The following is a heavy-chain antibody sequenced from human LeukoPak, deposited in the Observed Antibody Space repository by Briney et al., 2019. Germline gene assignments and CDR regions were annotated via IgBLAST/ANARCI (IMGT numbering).Heavy chain of an antibody. J-gene: IGHJ4*02. V-gene: IGHV1-69-2*01. CDR2: VDPEDGEK. Sequence: ATVKISCKVSGYTFTDYYMHWVPQAPRKGLEWMGLVDPEDGEKIYAEKFQGRVTITADTSTDTAYMELSSLRSEDTAVYYCATGSVEMATNTLDYWGQGTLVTVSS. D-gene: IGHD5-24*01. CDR1: GYTFTDYY. CDR3: ATGSVEMATNTLDY.